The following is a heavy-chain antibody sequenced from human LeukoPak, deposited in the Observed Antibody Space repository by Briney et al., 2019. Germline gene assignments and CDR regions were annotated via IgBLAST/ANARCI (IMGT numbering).Heavy chain of an antibody. CDR1: GGSVSTGSYY. V-gene: IGHV4-61*01. CDR2: IYYSGST. CDR3: ARDPRSGWFDP. J-gene: IGHJ5*02. Sequence: PSETLSLTCSVSGGSVSTGSYYWSWIRQPPGKGLEWIGYIYYSGSTNYNPSLKSRVTISVDTSKNQFSLKQSSVTAADTAVYYCARDPRSGWFDPWGQGTLVTVSS. D-gene: IGHD3-3*01.